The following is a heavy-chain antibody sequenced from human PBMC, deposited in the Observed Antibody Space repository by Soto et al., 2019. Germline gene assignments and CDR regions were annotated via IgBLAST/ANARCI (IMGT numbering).Heavy chain of an antibody. CDR3: ANQKRYGSGRYGMDV. CDR1: GFTFSSYA. V-gene: IGHV3-23*01. D-gene: IGHD3-10*01. CDR2: ISGSGGST. J-gene: IGHJ6*02. Sequence: EVQLLESGGGLVQPGGSLRLSCAASGFTFSSYAMNWVRQAPGKGLEWVSGISGSGGSTNYADSVKGRFTIPRDNYKNTLHLHMNSLTAEHTAVCYGANQKRYGSGRYGMDVWGQGTPVTVSS.